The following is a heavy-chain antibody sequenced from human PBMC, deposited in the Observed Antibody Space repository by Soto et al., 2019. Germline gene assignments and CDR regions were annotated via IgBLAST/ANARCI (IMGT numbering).Heavy chain of an antibody. J-gene: IGHJ4*02. D-gene: IGHD3-10*02. V-gene: IGHV3-30*18. Sequence: QPGGSLRLSCAASGFTFNTYGMHWVRQAPGKGLEWVAVISYDGTNQYYVDSVKGRFTISRDNSRKTLYLQMNSLRAEDTAIYYCAKEAGGYVGWDYWGQGTQVTVSS. CDR1: GFTFNTYG. CDR2: ISYDGTNQ. CDR3: AKEAGGYVGWDY.